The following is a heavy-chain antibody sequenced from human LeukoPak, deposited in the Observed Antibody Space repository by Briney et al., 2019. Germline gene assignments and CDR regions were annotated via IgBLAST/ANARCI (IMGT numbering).Heavy chain of an antibody. CDR3: AKELRGYSYGLRNNWFDP. CDR1: GFTFSSYG. D-gene: IGHD5-18*01. V-gene: IGHV3-30*18. CDR2: ISYDGSNK. Sequence: PGGPLRLSCAASGFTFSSYGMHWVRQAPGKGLEWVAVISYDGSNKYYADSVKGRFTISRDNSKNTLYLQMNSLRAEDTAVYYCAKELRGYSYGLRNNWFDPWGQGTLVTVSS. J-gene: IGHJ5*02.